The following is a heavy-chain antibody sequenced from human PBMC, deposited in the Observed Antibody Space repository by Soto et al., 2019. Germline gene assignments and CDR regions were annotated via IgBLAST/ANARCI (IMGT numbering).Heavy chain of an antibody. J-gene: IGHJ2*01. CDR2: INDRGSI. Sequence: QVQLQQWGAGPLRSLETLPLTCGVSGGSFSGYYWAWIRQSPGKGLEWIGAINDRGSINYNPSLKSRVSISVDTSKNHYSLNLRSVTAADTAVYYCARESHDILTGPPWVWYFDLWGRGTLVTVSS. CDR3: ARESHDILTGPPWVWYFDL. V-gene: IGHV4-34*01. CDR1: GGSFSGYY. D-gene: IGHD3-9*01.